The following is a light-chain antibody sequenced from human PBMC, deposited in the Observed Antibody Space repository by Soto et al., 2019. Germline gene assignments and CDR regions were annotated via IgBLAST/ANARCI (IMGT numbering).Light chain of an antibody. Sequence: EIVLTQSPGTLSLSPGERATLSCRASQSVGGNYLTWYQQKPGQAPRLLIYGASSRASGIPDRFSGSGSGTDFTLTISSLQAEDVAVYYCQQYYSTPLTFGGGTKVDTK. CDR1: QSVGGNY. CDR2: GAS. CDR3: QQYYSTPLT. J-gene: IGKJ4*01. V-gene: IGKV3-20*01.